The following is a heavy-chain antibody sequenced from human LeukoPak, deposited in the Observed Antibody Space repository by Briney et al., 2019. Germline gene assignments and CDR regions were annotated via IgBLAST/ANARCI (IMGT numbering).Heavy chain of an antibody. CDR2: INHSGST. Sequence: SETLSLTCAVYGGSFSGYYWSWIRQPPGKGLEWIGEINHSGSTNYNPSLKSRVTISVDTSKNQFSLKLSSVTAADTAVYYCARGCGTSCYYYCYMDVWGKGTTVTVSS. J-gene: IGHJ6*03. V-gene: IGHV4-34*01. CDR1: GGSFSGYY. D-gene: IGHD3/OR15-3a*01. CDR3: ARGCGTSCYYYCYMDV.